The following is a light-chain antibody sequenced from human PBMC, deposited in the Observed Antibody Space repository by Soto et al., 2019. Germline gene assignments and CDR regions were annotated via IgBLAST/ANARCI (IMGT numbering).Light chain of an antibody. CDR1: STDVGRYNY. Sequence: QSVLTQPASVSGSPGQSITISCTGTSTDVGRYNYVSWYQQHPGKAPKLMVYDVSNRPSWLSNRFSGSKSGITASLTFSRLQAEDEVHYYCTSYTSDSTYVFGTGTKVTVL. CDR3: TSYTSDSTYV. J-gene: IGLJ1*01. CDR2: DVS. V-gene: IGLV2-14*01.